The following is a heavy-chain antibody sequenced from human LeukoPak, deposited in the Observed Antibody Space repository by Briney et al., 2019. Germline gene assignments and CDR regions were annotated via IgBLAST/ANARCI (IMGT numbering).Heavy chain of an antibody. Sequence: GGSLRLSCAASGFSFSDNYMSWVRQAPGKGLEWVSLIYTTDITYYADSVKGRFTISRDNSKNTVSLQMNSLRADDTAVYYCARAEYGNWFDPWGQGTLVTVSS. CDR2: IYTTDIT. J-gene: IGHJ5*02. CDR3: ARAEYGNWFDP. V-gene: IGHV3-53*01. D-gene: IGHD2-2*01. CDR1: GFSFSDNY.